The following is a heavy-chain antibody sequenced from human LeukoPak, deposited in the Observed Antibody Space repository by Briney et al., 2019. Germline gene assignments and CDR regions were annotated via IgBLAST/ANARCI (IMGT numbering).Heavy chain of an antibody. CDR1: GFTVSRNY. Sequence: HPGGSLRLSCAASGFTVSRNYMTWVRQAPGKGLEWVSVIYSGGSTYYADSVQGRFTISRDNSKNTLYLQMNSLRAEDTAVYYCAGTIVGKWAIDYWGQGTLVTVSS. CDR3: AGTIVGKWAIDY. V-gene: IGHV3-53*01. D-gene: IGHD3-22*01. CDR2: IYSGGST. J-gene: IGHJ4*02.